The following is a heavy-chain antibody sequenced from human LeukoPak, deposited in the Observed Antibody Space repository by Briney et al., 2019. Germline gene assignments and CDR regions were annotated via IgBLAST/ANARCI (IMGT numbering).Heavy chain of an antibody. D-gene: IGHD3-10*01. CDR3: ARYVVYGSGKYYFDY. CDR1: GGSVSSTTYY. J-gene: IGHJ4*02. Sequence: TSETLSLTCTVSGGSVSSTTYYWSWIRQPPGKGLEWIASINYSGSTYYNPSLKSRVTISVDTSENQFPLKLSSVTAADTAVYYCARYVVYGSGKYYFDYWGQGTLVTVSS. V-gene: IGHV4-39*01. CDR2: INYSGST.